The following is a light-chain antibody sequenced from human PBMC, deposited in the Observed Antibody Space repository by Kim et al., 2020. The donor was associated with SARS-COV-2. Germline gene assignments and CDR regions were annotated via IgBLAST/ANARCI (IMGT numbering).Light chain of an antibody. V-gene: IGLV1-44*01. CDR1: NSHIARNF. CDR3: AAWDDGLSAYV. J-gene: IGLJ1*01. CDR2: DNS. Sequence: QSVCICWSRSNSHIARNFVNWYQHLPGTAPKLLIHDNSQRPSGVPDRFSGSKSGTSASLAISGLQSADEADYYCAAWDDGLSAYVFGGGTKVTVL.